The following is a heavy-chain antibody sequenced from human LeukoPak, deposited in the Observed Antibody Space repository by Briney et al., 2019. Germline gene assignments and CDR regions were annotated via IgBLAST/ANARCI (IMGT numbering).Heavy chain of an antibody. Sequence: ASVKVSCKTSGYTFTRYGISWVRQAPGQGLERMGWISAYEGNTKYAQKVQGRVSMTTDTSTSTAYMELRSLRSDDTAVYYCARVNAIIPAEIADYWGQGTQVTVSS. CDR1: GYTFTRYG. CDR2: ISAYEGNT. D-gene: IGHD2-2*01. J-gene: IGHJ4*02. CDR3: ARVNAIIPAEIADY. V-gene: IGHV1-18*01.